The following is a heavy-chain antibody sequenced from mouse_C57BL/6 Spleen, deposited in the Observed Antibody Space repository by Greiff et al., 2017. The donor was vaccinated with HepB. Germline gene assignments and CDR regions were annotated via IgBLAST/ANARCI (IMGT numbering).Heavy chain of an antibody. CDR1: GYTFTSYW. V-gene: IGHV1-69*01. D-gene: IGHD1-1*01. Sequence: VQLQQSGAELVMPGASVKLSCKASGYTFTSYWMHWVKQRPGQGLEWIGEIDPSDSYTNYNQKFTGKSTLTVDKSSSTAYMQLSSLTSEDSAVYYCARSFITTAHWYFDVWGTGTTVTVSS. CDR3: ARSFITTAHWYFDV. J-gene: IGHJ1*03. CDR2: IDPSDSYT.